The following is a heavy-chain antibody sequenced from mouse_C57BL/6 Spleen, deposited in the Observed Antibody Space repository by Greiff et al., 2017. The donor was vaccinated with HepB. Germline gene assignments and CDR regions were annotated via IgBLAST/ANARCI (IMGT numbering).Heavy chain of an antibody. J-gene: IGHJ3*01. Sequence: VKLLESGAELVRPGASVTLSCKASGYTFTDYEMHWVKQTPVHGLEWIGAIDPETGGTAYNQKFKGKAILTADKSSSTAYMELRSLTSEDSAVYYCTEDWFAYWGQGTLVTVSA. CDR2: IDPETGGT. V-gene: IGHV1-15*01. CDR1: GYTFTDYE. CDR3: TEDWFAY.